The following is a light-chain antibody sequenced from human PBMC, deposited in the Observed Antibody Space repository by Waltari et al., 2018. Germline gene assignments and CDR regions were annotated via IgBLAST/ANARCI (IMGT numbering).Light chain of an antibody. Sequence: EIVMTQSPATLSLSPGERATLSCRASQSVSSSYLSWYQQKPGQAPRLLIYGASTRAPGIPARFSGSGSGTDFTLTISRLEPEDFAVYYCQQYGTSPFSFGPGTKVDI. V-gene: IGKV3D-7*01. CDR3: QQYGTSPFS. CDR2: GAS. J-gene: IGKJ3*01. CDR1: QSVSSSY.